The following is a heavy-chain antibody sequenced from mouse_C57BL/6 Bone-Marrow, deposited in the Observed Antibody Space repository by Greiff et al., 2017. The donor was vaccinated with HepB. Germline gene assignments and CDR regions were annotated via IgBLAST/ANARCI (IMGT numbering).Heavy chain of an antibody. CDR3: TTCDPYFDY. J-gene: IGHJ2*01. CDR1: GFNIKDDY. D-gene: IGHD2-13*01. Sequence: EVQLQESGAELVRPGASVKLSCTASGFNIKDDYMHWVKQRPEQGLEWIGWIDPENGDTEYASKFQGKATITADTSSNTAYLQLSSLTSEDTAVYYCTTCDPYFDYWGQGTTLTVSS. V-gene: IGHV14-4*01. CDR2: IDPENGDT.